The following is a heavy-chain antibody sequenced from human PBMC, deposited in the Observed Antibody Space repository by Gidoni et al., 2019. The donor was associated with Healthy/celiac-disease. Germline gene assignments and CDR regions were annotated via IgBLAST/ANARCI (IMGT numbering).Heavy chain of an antibody. Sequence: SLTCTFSGGSISSYYWSWLRQPAGKGLECIGRIYTSGSTNYNPSLKSRVTMSVDTSKNQFSLKLSSVTAADTAVYYCARAPISRTYYFDDWGQGTLVTVSS. D-gene: IGHD3-3*01. CDR3: ARAPISRTYYFDD. V-gene: IGHV4-4*07. CDR1: GGSISSYY. J-gene: IGHJ4*02. CDR2: IYTSGST.